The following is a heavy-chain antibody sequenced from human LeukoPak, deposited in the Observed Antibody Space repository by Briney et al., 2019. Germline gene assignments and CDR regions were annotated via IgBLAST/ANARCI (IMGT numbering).Heavy chain of an antibody. D-gene: IGHD2/OR15-2a*01. V-gene: IGHV4-59*11. J-gene: IGHJ4*02. Sequence: PSETLSLTCTVSGGSISSHYWSWIRQPPGKGLEGIGYIYYSGSTNYNPSPKSRVTISVDTSKNQFSLKLSSVTAADTAVYYCARDRGYYETDYWGQGTLVTVSS. CDR3: ARDRGYYETDY. CDR2: IYYSGST. CDR1: GGSISSHY.